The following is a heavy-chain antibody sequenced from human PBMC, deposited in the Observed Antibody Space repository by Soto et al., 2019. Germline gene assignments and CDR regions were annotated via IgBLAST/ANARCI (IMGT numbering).Heavy chain of an antibody. CDR1: GDSLSSYNW. CDR2: IYHAGNT. V-gene: IGHV4-4*02. J-gene: IGHJ4*02. D-gene: IGHD3-10*01. CDR3: ARVRRYFGSGSLDY. Sequence: PSETLSLTCAVSGDSLSSYNWWSWVRQPPGEGLEWIGDIYHAGNTNYKPSLQSRVTISIDKSNNQFSLKMKSVTAADTAVYYCARVRRYFGSGSLDYWGQGILVTVSS.